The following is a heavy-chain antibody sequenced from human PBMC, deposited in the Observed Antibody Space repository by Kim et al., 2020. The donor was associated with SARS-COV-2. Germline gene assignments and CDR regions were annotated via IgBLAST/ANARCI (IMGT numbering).Heavy chain of an antibody. J-gene: IGHJ4*02. Sequence: YYNQSLRSRVTISVDTSKTQFSLKLSSVTAADTAVYYCARQGGVVGANFACWGQGTLVTVSS. V-gene: IGHV4-39*01. CDR3: ARQGGVVGANFAC. D-gene: IGHD1-26*01.